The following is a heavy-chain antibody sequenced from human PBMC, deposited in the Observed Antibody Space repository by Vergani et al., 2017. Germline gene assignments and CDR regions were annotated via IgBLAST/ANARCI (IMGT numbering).Heavy chain of an antibody. V-gene: IGHV4-34*01. J-gene: IGHJ5*02. CDR3: ARCRQCSSTSCSRPNWFDP. Sequence: QVQLQQWGAGLLKPSETLSLTCAVYGGSFSGYYWSWIRQPPGKGLEWIGEINHSGSTNYNPSLKNRVTISVDTSKNQFSLKLSSVTAADTAVYYCARCRQCSSTSCSRPNWFDPWGQGSLVTVSS. CDR2: INHSGST. CDR1: GGSFSGYY. D-gene: IGHD2-2*01.